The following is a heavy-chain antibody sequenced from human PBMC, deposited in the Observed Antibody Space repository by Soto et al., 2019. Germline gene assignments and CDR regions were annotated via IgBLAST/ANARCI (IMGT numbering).Heavy chain of an antibody. D-gene: IGHD3-10*01. CDR2: IYYSGST. J-gene: IGHJ5*02. Sequence: SETLSLTCTVSGVSISSGGYYWSWIRQHPGKGLEWIGYIYYSGSTYYNPSLKSRVTISVDTSKNQFSLKLSSVTAADTAVYYCARVAMVRENNWFDPWGQGTLVTVSS. CDR3: ARVAMVRENNWFDP. CDR1: GVSISSGGYY. V-gene: IGHV4-31*03.